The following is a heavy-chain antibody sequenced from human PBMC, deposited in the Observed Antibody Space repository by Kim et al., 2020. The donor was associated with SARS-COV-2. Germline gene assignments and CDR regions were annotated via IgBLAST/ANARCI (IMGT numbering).Heavy chain of an antibody. CDR1: GFAFDNYA. V-gene: IGHV3-30-3*02. CDR3: AKQVYYEFAYEYAMDV. CDR2: IYNDGSKA. J-gene: IGHJ6*02. D-gene: IGHD3-3*01. Sequence: GGSLRLSCAASGFAFDNYAMHWVRQTPGRGLEWVAVIYNDGSKAYYVDSVRGRFTISRDNSQNTLYLHMSSLRDDDTAMYYCAKQVYYEFAYEYAMDVWGQGTPVTVSS.